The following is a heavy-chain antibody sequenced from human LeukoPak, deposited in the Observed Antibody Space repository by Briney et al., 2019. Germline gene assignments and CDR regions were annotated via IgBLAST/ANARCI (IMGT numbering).Heavy chain of an antibody. V-gene: IGHV3-66*02. J-gene: IGHJ4*02. CDR3: VGSLWGYQFDY. CDR1: GFYVSRNY. D-gene: IGHD3-16*01. CDR2: IYNTGGT. Sequence: GCLRLSCAAPGFYVSRNYTSWVRQAPEKGLEWVSVIYNTGGTYYAESVKGRFNISRDIAKNAVYLQMNSLRTEDTAVYYCVGSLWGYQFDYWGQGPLVTVSS.